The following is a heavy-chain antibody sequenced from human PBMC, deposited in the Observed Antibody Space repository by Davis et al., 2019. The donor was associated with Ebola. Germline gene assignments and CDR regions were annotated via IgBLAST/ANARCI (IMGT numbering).Heavy chain of an antibody. CDR2: IPEDAVST. D-gene: IGHD3-10*01. V-gene: IGHV3-64*01. J-gene: IGHJ4*02. CDR3: ARATDRGWLDYLDS. Sequence: GESLKISCAASGFTFSAHGMHWVRQAPGKGLEFVAAIPEDAVSTYTSHSVRGRFTITRDNSQNTTDLQMGGLRREDTAVYYCARATDRGWLDYLDSWGRGVLVTVSS. CDR1: GFTFSAHG.